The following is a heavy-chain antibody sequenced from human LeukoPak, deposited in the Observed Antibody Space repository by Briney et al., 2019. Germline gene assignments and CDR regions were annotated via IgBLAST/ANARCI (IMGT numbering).Heavy chain of an antibody. CDR2: ISSSGSTI. CDR1: GFTFSDYY. J-gene: IGHJ3*02. V-gene: IGHV3-11*01. CDR3: AKSTGRSYLYAFDI. Sequence: GGSLRLSCAASGFTFSDYYMSWIRQAPGKGLEWVSYISSSGSTIYYADSVKGRFTISRDNSKNTLYLQMNSLRAEDTAVYYCAKSTGRSYLYAFDIWGQGTMVTVSS. D-gene: IGHD1-26*01.